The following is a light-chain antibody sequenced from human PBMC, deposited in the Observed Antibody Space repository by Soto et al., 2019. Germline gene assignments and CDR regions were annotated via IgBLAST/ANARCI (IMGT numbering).Light chain of an antibody. CDR2: DAS. V-gene: IGKV3D-20*01. Sequence: EIVLTQSPATLSLSPGERATLSCGASQSVSSSYLAWYQQKPGVAPRLLIYDASSSATGNTDRFRRSGSGTDFTPTISRVEPEACAVYYCQQYGSSTHITFGQGTRLEIK. CDR1: QSVSSSY. CDR3: QQYGSSTHIT. J-gene: IGKJ5*01.